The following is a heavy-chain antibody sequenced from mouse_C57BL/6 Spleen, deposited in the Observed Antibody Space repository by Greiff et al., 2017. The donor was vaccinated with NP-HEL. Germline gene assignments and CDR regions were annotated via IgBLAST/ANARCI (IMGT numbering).Heavy chain of an antibody. J-gene: IGHJ4*01. V-gene: IGHV5-17*01. CDR3: ARGRDYAMDY. CDR1: GFTFSDYG. Sequence: EVQLVESGGGLVKPGGSLKLSCAASGFTFSDYGMHWVRQAPEKGLEWVAYISSGSSTIYYADTVKGRFTISRDNAKTTLLLQMTSLRSEDTAMYYCARGRDYAMDYWGQGTSVTVSS. CDR2: ISSGSSTI.